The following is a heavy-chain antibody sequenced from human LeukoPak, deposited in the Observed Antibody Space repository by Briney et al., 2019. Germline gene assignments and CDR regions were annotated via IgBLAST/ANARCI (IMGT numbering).Heavy chain of an antibody. CDR3: ARAGTMVRGVITRWFDP. V-gene: IGHV1-69*05. CDR2: IIPIFGTA. CDR1: GGTFSSYA. Sequence: GASVTVSFTASGGTFSSYAISWVRQAPGPGLEWMGGIIPIFGTANYAQKFQGRVTITTDESTSTAYMELSSLRSEDTAVYYCARAGTMVRGVITRWFDPWGQGTLVTVSS. J-gene: IGHJ5*02. D-gene: IGHD3-10*01.